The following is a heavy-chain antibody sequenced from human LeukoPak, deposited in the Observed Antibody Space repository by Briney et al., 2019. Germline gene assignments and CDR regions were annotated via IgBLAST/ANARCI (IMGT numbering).Heavy chain of an antibody. D-gene: IGHD3-22*01. CDR2: ISSSGSGDNT. V-gene: IGHV3-23*01. CDR1: GVTLSTYA. Sequence: GGSLRLSCAASGVTLSTYAMSWARQAPGKGLEWVSGISSSGSGDNTYYADSVKGRFTISRDNSKNTLYLQMNSLRAEDTAVYYCANLVKDGYYDSSGYPLFDYWGQGTLVTVSS. CDR3: ANLVKDGYYDSSGYPLFDY. J-gene: IGHJ4*02.